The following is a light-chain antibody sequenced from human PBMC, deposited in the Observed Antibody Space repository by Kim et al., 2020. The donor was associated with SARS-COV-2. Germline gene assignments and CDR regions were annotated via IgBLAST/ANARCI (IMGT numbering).Light chain of an antibody. CDR1: SLRSYY. Sequence: LGQTGRITCHGDSLRSYYASWYQQKPGQAPVLVIYGKNDRPSGIPDRFSGSSSGNTASLTITGAQAEDEADYYCNSRDSSGNHLVFGGGTQLTVL. J-gene: IGLJ2*01. CDR2: GKN. V-gene: IGLV3-19*01. CDR3: NSRDSSGNHLV.